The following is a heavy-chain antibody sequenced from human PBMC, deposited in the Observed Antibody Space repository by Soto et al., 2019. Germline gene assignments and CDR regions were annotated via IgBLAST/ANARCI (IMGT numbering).Heavy chain of an antibody. D-gene: IGHD2-15*01. CDR2: IYSGGST. V-gene: IGHV3-53*01. CDR3: ARTSLPDYYYYYGMDV. Sequence: GGSLRLSCAASGFTVSSNYMSWVRQAPGKGLEWVSVIYSGGSTYYADSVKGRFTISRDNSKNTLYLQMNSLRAEDTAVYYCARTSLPDYYYYYGMDVWGQGTTVTVSS. J-gene: IGHJ6*02. CDR1: GFTVSSNY.